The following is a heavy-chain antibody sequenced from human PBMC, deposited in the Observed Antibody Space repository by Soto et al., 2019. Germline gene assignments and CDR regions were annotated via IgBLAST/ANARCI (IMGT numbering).Heavy chain of an antibody. CDR2: IYSDGGT. Sequence: EVQLVQSGGGLVQPGGSLRLSCAASGFTVSNNYLSWVRQAPGKGLQWVSLIYSDGGTDYAESVKGRFTISRDNSKNTLYLKMNSLKAEDTAIYYCATRMTTAPYWGQGTLVTVSS. D-gene: IGHD4-17*01. J-gene: IGHJ4*02. V-gene: IGHV3-66*01. CDR3: ATRMTTAPY. CDR1: GFTVSNNY.